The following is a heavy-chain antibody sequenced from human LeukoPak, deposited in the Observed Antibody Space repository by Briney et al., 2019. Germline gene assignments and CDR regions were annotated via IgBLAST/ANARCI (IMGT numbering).Heavy chain of an antibody. V-gene: IGHV3-7*01. D-gene: IGHD3-22*01. CDR3: RTLYDSRGYQSDY. Sequence: PGGSLRLSCAASGFTFSRYWMTWVRQAPGKGLEWVSNIKHDGSEKYYVDSVKGRFIISRDNAKNSLSLQMNSLGAEDTALYYCRTLYDSRGYQSDYWGQGTLVTVSS. CDR2: IKHDGSEK. J-gene: IGHJ4*02. CDR1: GFTFSRYW.